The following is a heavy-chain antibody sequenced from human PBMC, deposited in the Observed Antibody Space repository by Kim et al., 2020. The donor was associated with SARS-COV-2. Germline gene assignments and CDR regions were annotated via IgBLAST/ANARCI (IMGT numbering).Heavy chain of an antibody. Sequence: GGSLRLSCAASGFTFSSHAMHWVRQAPGKGLEWVAVISYDGSNKYYADSVKGRFTISRDNSKNTLYLQMNSLRAEDTAVYYCARGSGRITMIVVVITHYG. CDR1: GFTFSSHA. CDR2: ISYDGSNK. D-gene: IGHD3-22*01. CDR3: ARGSGRITMIVVVITHYG. J-gene: IGHJ6*01. V-gene: IGHV3-30*04.